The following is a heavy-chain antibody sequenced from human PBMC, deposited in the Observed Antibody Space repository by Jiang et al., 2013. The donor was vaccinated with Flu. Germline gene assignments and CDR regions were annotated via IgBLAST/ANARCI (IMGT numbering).Heavy chain of an antibody. V-gene: IGHV1-69*02. J-gene: IGHJ2*01. CDR3: AKTLPANYGNNLPDWYFDL. D-gene: IGHD4-23*01. Sequence: MAVYAQKFQGRVTITADKSSGTAYMELSSLASDDTAVYYCAKTLPANYGNNLPDWYFDLWGRGTLVTVS. CDR2: MA.